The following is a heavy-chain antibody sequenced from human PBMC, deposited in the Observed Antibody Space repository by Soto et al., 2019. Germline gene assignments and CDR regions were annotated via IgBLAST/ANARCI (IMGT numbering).Heavy chain of an antibody. J-gene: IGHJ4*02. CDR1: GFTFSSYE. CDR2: ISSSGSTI. CDR3: ARDGVEYSSSPELRY. D-gene: IGHD6-6*01. Sequence: EVQLVESGGGLVQPGGSLRLSCAASGFTFSSYEMNWVRQAPGKGLEWVSYISSSGSTIYYADSVKGRFTISRDNAKNSLYLQMNILRAEDTAVYYCARDGVEYSSSPELRYWGQGTLVTVSS. V-gene: IGHV3-48*03.